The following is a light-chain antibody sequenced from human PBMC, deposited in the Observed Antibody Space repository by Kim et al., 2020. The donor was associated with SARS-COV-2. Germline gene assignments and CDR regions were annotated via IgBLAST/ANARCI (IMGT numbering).Light chain of an antibody. Sequence: GQRITNSCSGSSSNIGSNTVNWYQQLPGTAPKFLIYSNNQRPSGVPHRFSGSKSGTSASLAISGLQSEDEADYYCATWDGSLNGWVFGGGTKLTVL. J-gene: IGLJ3*02. CDR3: ATWDGSLNGWV. CDR2: SNN. CDR1: SSNIGSNT. V-gene: IGLV1-44*01.